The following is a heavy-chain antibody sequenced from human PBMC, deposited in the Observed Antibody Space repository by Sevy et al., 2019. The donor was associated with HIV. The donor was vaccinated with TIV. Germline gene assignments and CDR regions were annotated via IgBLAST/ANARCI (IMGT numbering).Heavy chain of an antibody. Sequence: ASMKVSCKASGGTFSSYAISWVRQAPGQGLEWMGGIIPIFGTANYAQKFQGRVTITADESTSTAYMELSSLRSEDTAVYYCARERLVGATPERYYGMDVWGQGTTVTVSS. J-gene: IGHJ6*02. D-gene: IGHD1-26*01. CDR1: GGTFSSYA. V-gene: IGHV1-69*13. CDR3: ARERLVGATPERYYGMDV. CDR2: IIPIFGTA.